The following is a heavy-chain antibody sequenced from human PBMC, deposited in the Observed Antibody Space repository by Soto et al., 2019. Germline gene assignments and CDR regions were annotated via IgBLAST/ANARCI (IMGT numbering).Heavy chain of an antibody. CDR2: INHSGST. D-gene: IGHD6-13*01. CDR3: ARRVAAAGPFHY. Sequence: QVQLQQWGAGLLKPSETLSLTCAVYGGSFSGYYWSWIRQPPGKGLVWIGEINHSGSTNDNPSLKSRVTIPVDTSKNQFSRKLSSVTAADTAVYYCARRVAAAGPFHYWGQGTLVTVSS. V-gene: IGHV4-34*01. J-gene: IGHJ4*02. CDR1: GGSFSGYY.